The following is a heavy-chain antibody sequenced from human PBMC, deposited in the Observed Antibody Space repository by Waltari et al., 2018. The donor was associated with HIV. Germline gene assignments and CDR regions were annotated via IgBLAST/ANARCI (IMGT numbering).Heavy chain of an antibody. CDR2: IYPGGDT. J-gene: IGHJ5*02. D-gene: IGHD3-9*01. CDR3: ARGIRYLGP. Sequence: AESGGTLIQPGGSLRLSCVADEFFVCSAYMPWVRQAPGKSLEWLAVIYPGGDTYYAESVKGRFTLSRDNSKNTVFLQINNLVFDDTALYFCARGIRYLGPWGRGTRVTVSS. V-gene: IGHV3-53*05. CDR1: EFFVCSAY.